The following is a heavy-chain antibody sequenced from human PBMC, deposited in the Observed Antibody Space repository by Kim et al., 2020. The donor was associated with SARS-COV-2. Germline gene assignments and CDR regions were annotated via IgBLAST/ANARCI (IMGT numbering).Heavy chain of an antibody. CDR3: ARDGVLSFTSSWDY. CDR2: IKEDGSVK. V-gene: IGHV3-7*03. CDR1: DFTFRSYW. J-gene: IGHJ4*02. Sequence: GGSLRLSCAASDFTFRSYWMSWVRQAPGKGLEWVANIKEDGSVKQYVGSVKGRFTISRDNAKNLLYLQMNSLRADDMAVYYCARDGVLSFTSSWDYWGRGPVVTVSS. D-gene: IGHD6-13*01.